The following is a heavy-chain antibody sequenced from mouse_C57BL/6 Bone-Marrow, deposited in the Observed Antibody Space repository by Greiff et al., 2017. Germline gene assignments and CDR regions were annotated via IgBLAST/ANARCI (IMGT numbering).Heavy chain of an antibody. CDR2: IYPRSGHT. CDR3: ARGRDLDY. Sequence: VQLQQSGAELARPGASVKLSCKASGYTFTSYGIRWVKQRPGQGLEWIGVIYPRSGHTYYTEKFKGKATLTADQSSSTAYRELRSLTSEDTAVYFCARGRDLDYWGQGTTLTVSS. V-gene: IGHV1-81*01. CDR1: GYTFTSYG. J-gene: IGHJ2*01.